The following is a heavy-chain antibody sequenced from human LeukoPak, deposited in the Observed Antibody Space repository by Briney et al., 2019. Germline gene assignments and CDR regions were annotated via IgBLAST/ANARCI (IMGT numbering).Heavy chain of an antibody. CDR3: ARETLLSFDP. Sequence: ASVKVSCKASGYTFTSYGISWVRQAPGQGLEWMGWINPNSGGTNYAQKFQGRVTMTRDTSISTAYMELSRLRSDDTAVYYCARETLLSFDPWGQGTLVTVSS. CDR1: GYTFTSYG. CDR2: INPNSGGT. V-gene: IGHV1-2*02. D-gene: IGHD3-16*02. J-gene: IGHJ5*02.